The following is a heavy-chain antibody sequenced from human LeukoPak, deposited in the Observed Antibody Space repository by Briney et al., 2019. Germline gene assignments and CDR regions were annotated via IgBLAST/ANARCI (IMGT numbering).Heavy chain of an antibody. V-gene: IGHV4-59*01. J-gene: IGHJ4*02. D-gene: IGHD3-22*01. CDR3: ARYYYDSSGYYEDY. Sequence: PSETLSLTCTISGGSMSSNYWSWIRQPPGKGLEWIGYIYYSGSTNYNPSLKSRVSISVDTSKSQFSLKLSSVTAADTAVYYCARYYYDSSGYYEDYWGQGTLVTVSS. CDR2: IYYSGST. CDR1: GGSMSSNY.